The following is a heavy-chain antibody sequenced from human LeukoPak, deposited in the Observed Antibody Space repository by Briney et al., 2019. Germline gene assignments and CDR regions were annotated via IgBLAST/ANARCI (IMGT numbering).Heavy chain of an antibody. Sequence: ASVKVSCKASGYAFTSYYMHWVRQAPGQGLEWMGIINPSGGSTSYAQKFQGRVTMTRDTSTSTVCMELSSLRSDDTAVYYCARDRPETDIVVVPAAIGDYYYGMDVWGQGTTVTVSS. V-gene: IGHV1-46*01. CDR1: GYAFTSYY. CDR3: ARDRPETDIVVVPAAIGDYYYGMDV. D-gene: IGHD2-2*02. CDR2: INPSGGST. J-gene: IGHJ6*02.